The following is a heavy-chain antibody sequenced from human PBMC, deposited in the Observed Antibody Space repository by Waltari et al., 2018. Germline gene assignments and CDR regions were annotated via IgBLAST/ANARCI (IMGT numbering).Heavy chain of an antibody. D-gene: IGHD3-3*01. J-gene: IGHJ4*02. CDR2: IYYSGST. CDR1: GGSISSSSYY. CDR3: ARGYDFWSGYYLFDY. Sequence: QLQLQESGPGLVKPSETLSLTCTVSGGSISSSSYYWGWIRHPPGKGLEWIGSIYYSGSTSYNPSLKSRVTIAVDTSKNQFSLKLSSVTAADTAVYYCARGYDFWSGYYLFDYWGQGTLVTVSS. V-gene: IGHV4-39*07.